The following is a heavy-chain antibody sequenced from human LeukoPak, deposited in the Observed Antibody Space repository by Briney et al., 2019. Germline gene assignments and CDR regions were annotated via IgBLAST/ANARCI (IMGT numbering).Heavy chain of an antibody. Sequence: AGGSLRLSCAASGFTVSSNYMSWVRQAPGKGLEWVSVIYSGGSTYYADSVKGRFTISRDNSKNTLYLQMNSLRAEDTAVYYCARDPYDFWSGTPQGYFDYWGQGTLVTVSS. V-gene: IGHV3-53*01. D-gene: IGHD3-3*01. CDR3: ARDPYDFWSGTPQGYFDY. CDR1: GFTVSSNY. CDR2: IYSGGST. J-gene: IGHJ4*02.